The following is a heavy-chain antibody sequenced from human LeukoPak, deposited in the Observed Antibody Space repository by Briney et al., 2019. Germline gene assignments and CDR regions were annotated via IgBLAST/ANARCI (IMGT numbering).Heavy chain of an antibody. D-gene: IGHD6-19*01. CDR3: ASRYSSGWPYNWFDP. CDR2: IYYSGST. V-gene: IGHV4-39*01. Sequence: PSRTLSLTCTVSGGSISSSSYYWGWIRQPPGKGLEWIGSIYYSGSTYYNPSLKSRVTISVDTSKNQFSLKLSSVTAADTAVYYCASRYSSGWPYNWFDPWGQGTLVTVSS. J-gene: IGHJ5*02. CDR1: GGSISSSSYY.